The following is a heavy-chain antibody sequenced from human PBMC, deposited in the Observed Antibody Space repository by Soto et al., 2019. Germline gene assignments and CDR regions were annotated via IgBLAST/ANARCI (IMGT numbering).Heavy chain of an antibody. CDR3: AKDRGTRLAIFGVVMKNYYGMDV. CDR2: INNDGSST. J-gene: IGHJ6*02. V-gene: IGHV3-74*01. CDR1: GFTFSGSA. Sequence: PGGSLRLSCAASGFTFSGSAMHWVRQAPGKGLVWVSRINNDGSSTIYADSVKGRFTISRENSKNTLYLQMNSLRAEDTAVDYCAKDRGTRLAIFGVVMKNYYGMDVWGQGTTLTVSS. D-gene: IGHD3-3*01.